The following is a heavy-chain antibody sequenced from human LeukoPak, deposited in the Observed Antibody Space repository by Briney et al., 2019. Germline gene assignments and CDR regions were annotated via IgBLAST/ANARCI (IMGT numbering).Heavy chain of an antibody. D-gene: IGHD3-3*01. V-gene: IGHV3-7*03. CDR1: GFTFSSYW. Sequence: AGGSLRLSCAASGFTFSSYWMSWVRQAPGKGLEWVANIKQEGSEKYYVDSVKGRFTISRDNAKNSLYLQMNSLRAEDTAVYYCAKRGVFGVVITEYYMDVWGKGTTVTVSS. J-gene: IGHJ6*03. CDR3: AKRGVFGVVITEYYMDV. CDR2: IKQEGSEK.